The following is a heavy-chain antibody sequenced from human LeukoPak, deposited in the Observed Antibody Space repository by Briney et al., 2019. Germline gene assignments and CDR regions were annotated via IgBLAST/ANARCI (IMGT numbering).Heavy chain of an antibody. CDR3: ARDRGWQQFDY. Sequence: GGSLRLSCVASGFTFSSSWMTWVRQAPGKGLEGVANIREDGSEKYYADSVRGRFTISRDNAKNTLYLELNSLRAEDTGVYFCARDRGWQQFDYWGQGTLVTVSS. CDR2: IREDGSEK. J-gene: IGHJ4*01. V-gene: IGHV3-7*01. CDR1: GFTFSSSW. D-gene: IGHD3-10*01.